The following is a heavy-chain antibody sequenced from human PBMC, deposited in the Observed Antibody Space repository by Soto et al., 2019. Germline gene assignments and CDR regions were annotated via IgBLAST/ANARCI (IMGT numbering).Heavy chain of an antibody. D-gene: IGHD2-21*02. CDR1: GFTFSSYS. J-gene: IGHJ2*01. V-gene: IGHV3-48*02. Sequence: EVQLVESGGGLVQPGGSLRLSCAASGFTFSSYSMNWVRQAPGKGLEWVSYISSSSSTIYYADSVKGRFTISRDNARNSLYLQMNSLRDEDTAVYYCARAYAHIEVVTATNWYFDLWGRGTLVTVSS. CDR3: ARAYAHIEVVTATNWYFDL. CDR2: ISSSSSTI.